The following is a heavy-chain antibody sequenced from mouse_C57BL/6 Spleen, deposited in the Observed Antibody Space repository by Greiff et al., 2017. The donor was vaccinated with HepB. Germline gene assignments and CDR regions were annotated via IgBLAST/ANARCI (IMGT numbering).Heavy chain of an antibody. D-gene: IGHD2-1*01. CDR1: GFTFSSYG. CDR2: ISSGGSYT. V-gene: IGHV5-6*01. CDR3: ARKRGYGNFYAMDY. J-gene: IGHJ4*01. Sequence: EVKLMESGGDLVKPGGSLKLSCAASGFTFSSYGMSWVRQTPDKRLEWVATISSGGSYTYYPDSVKGRFTISRDNAKNTLYLQMSSLKSEDTAMYYCARKRGYGNFYAMDYWGQGTSVTVSS.